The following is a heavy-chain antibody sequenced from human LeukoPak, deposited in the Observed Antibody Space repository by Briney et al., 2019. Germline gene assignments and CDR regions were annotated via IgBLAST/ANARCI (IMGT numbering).Heavy chain of an antibody. D-gene: IGHD6-6*01. CDR1: GFTFSNYG. V-gene: IGHV3-30*18. CDR2: TSYDGSNK. Sequence: GGSLRLSCAASGFTFSNYGMHWVRQAPGKGLEWVALTSYDGSNKYYADSVEGRFTISRDNSKNTLYLQMNSLRAEDTAVYYCAKDLYSSSSPDYWGQGTLVTVSS. J-gene: IGHJ4*02. CDR3: AKDLYSSSSPDY.